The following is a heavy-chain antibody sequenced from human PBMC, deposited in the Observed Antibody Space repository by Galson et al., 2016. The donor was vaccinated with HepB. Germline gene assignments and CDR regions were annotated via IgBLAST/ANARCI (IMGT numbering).Heavy chain of an antibody. CDR2: ISGTNSYT. CDR3: ARALPYTVVPDH. D-gene: IGHD2-2*02. CDR1: GFTFRDYY. J-gene: IGHJ4*02. Sequence: SLRLSCAVSGFTFRDYYMTWIRRAPGKGLEWISYISGTNSYTKYADFVKGRFTMSRDNDKNSLFLQMNSLRAEDTAVYYCARALPYTVVPDHWGQGTLVTVST. V-gene: IGHV3-11*06.